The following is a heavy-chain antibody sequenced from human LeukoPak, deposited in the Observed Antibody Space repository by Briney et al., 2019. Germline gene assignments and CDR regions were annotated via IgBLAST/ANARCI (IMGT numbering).Heavy chain of an antibody. V-gene: IGHV1-2*06. Sequence: ASVKVSCKASGYTFTGYHIHWVRQAPGQGPEWMGRLNPNTGHAVYAFKFQGRVTITRDTSSNTAYMEVTRLTSDDTALYYCAKDRDGADRIVLWGQGTLVTVSS. D-gene: IGHD5-24*01. J-gene: IGHJ4*02. CDR3: AKDRDGADRIVL. CDR1: GYTFTGYH. CDR2: LNPNTGHA.